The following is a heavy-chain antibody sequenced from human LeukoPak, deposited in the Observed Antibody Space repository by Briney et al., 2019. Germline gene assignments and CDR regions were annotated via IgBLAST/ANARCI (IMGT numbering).Heavy chain of an antibody. CDR1: GGTFSSYA. CDR3: ARDRSGGYYFDY. J-gene: IGHJ4*02. D-gene: IGHD1-26*01. Sequence: GASVKVSCKASGGTFSSYAISWVRQAPGQGLEWMGGIIPIFGTANYAQKFQGRVTITADESTSTAYMELSSLRPEDTAVYYCARDRSGGYYFDYWGQGTLVTVSS. CDR2: IIPIFGTA. V-gene: IGHV1-69*13.